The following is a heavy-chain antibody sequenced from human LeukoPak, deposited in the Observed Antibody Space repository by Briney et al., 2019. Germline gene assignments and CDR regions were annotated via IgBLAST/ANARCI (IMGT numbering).Heavy chain of an antibody. V-gene: IGHV4-59*12. D-gene: IGHD3-10*01. CDR3: ARRGIRFYYGSGTYFDY. CDR1: GGSISSYY. Sequence: SETLSLTCTVSGGSISSYYWSWIRQPPGKGLEWIGYIYYSGSTNYNPSLKSRVTISVDTSKNQFSLKLSSVTAADTAVYYCARRGIRFYYGSGTYFDYWGQGTLVTVSS. CDR2: IYYSGST. J-gene: IGHJ4*02.